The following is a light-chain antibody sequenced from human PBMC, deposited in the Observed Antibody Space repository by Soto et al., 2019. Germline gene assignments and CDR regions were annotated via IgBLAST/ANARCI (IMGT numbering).Light chain of an antibody. J-gene: IGKJ1*01. CDR3: QQYGYSPWT. CDR1: QSVSSTY. CDR2: GAS. V-gene: IGKV3-20*01. Sequence: EVVLTQSPGTLSLSPGERATLSCRASQSVSSTYLAWYRQKPGQAPRLLIYGASSRATGIPDRFSGSGSGTDFTLTISRLEPEDFAGYYCQQYGYSPWTFGQGTKVEIK.